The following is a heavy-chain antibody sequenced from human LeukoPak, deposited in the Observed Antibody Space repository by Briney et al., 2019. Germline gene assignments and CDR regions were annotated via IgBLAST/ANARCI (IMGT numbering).Heavy chain of an antibody. V-gene: IGHV3-23*01. Sequence: GGSLRLSCAASGFTFSSYAMTWVRQAPGKGLEWVSAISGSGTTYYADSVKGRFTISRDNSKNTLYLQMNSLRAEDTAVYYCAKDPTLRGSTYDYWGQGTLVTVSS. CDR1: GFTFSSYA. CDR2: ISGSGTT. J-gene: IGHJ4*02. CDR3: AKDPTLRGSTYDY. D-gene: IGHD3-10*01.